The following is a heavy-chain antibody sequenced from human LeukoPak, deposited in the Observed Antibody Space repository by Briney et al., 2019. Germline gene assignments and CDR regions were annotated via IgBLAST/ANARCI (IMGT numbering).Heavy chain of an antibody. CDR2: MYYSGST. Sequence: SQTLSLTCTVSGCSISSGDYNWSWIRQPPGKGLEWIAYMYYSGSTYYNPSLKSRTTMSADTSKNQHSLMLSPVTAADTAVYYCARPYYDDSWNDRWGQGILVTASS. J-gene: IGHJ5*02. D-gene: IGHD3-22*01. CDR1: GCSISSGDYN. CDR3: ARPYYDDSWNDR. V-gene: IGHV4-30-4*01.